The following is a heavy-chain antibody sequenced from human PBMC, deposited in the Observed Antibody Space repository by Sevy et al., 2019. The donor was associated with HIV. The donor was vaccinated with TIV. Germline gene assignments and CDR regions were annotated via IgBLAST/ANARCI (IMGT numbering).Heavy chain of an antibody. CDR1: GFTFSSYS. J-gene: IGHJ3*02. D-gene: IGHD3-10*01. V-gene: IGHV3-21*01. Sequence: GGSLRLSCAASGFTFSSYSMNWVRQAPGKGLEWVSSISSSSSYIYYADSVKGRFTISRDNAKNSLYLQMNSLRAEDRAVYYCAGGLWFGELSGAFDIWGQGTMVTVSS. CDR3: AGGLWFGELSGAFDI. CDR2: ISSSSSYI.